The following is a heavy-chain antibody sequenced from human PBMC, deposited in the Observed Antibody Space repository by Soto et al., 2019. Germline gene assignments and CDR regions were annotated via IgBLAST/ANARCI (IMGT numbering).Heavy chain of an antibody. CDR1: GGSISSSNW. V-gene: IGHV4-4*02. Sequence: PSETLSLTCAVSGGSISSSNWWCWVRQPPGKGLEWIGEIYHSGSNNYNPSLKSRVNISVDKSKNQFSLKLSSVTAADTAVYYCARVGCSGGSCFPYFDYWGQGTLVTVSS. CDR3: ARVGCSGGSCFPYFDY. D-gene: IGHD2-15*01. J-gene: IGHJ4*02. CDR2: IYHSGSN.